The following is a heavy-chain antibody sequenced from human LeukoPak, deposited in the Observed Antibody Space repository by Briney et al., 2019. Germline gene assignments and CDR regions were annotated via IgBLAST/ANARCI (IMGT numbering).Heavy chain of an antibody. CDR2: IYTSGST. CDR1: GGSISGGSYY. D-gene: IGHD5-24*01. V-gene: IGHV4-61*02. CDR3: ARDRRDGYNSHAFDI. J-gene: IGHJ3*02. Sequence: SETLSLTCTVSGGSISGGSYYWSWIRQPAGKGLEWIGRIYTSGSTNYNPSLKSRVTISVDTSKNQFSLKLSSVTAADTAVYYCARDRRDGYNSHAFDIWGQGTMVTVSS.